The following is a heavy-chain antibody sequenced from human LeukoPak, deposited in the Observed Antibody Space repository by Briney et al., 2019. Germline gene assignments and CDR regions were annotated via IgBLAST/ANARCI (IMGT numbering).Heavy chain of an antibody. J-gene: IGHJ3*02. D-gene: IGHD3-3*01. CDR3: AGGIFGVVINAFHI. V-gene: IGHV4-59*01. CDR1: GGSIRSYH. Sequence: PSETLSLTCTVSGGSIRSYHWSWIRQPPGKGLEWIGDTHNSGSTNYNPSLKSRVTISVDTSKNQFSLKLTSVPAADTAVYYCAGGIFGVVINAFHIWGQGTMVTVSS. CDR2: THNSGST.